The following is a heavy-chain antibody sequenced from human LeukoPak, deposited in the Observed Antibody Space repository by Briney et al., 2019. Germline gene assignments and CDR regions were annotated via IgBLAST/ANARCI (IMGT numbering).Heavy chain of an antibody. D-gene: IGHD3-10*01. CDR3: ARDPDMVRGVISPDY. CDR2: ISSSSSYI. V-gene: IGHV3-21*01. Sequence: GGSLRLSCAASGFTFSSYSMNWVRQAPGKGLEWVSSISSSSSYIYYADSVKGRFTISRDNSKNTLYLQMNSLRAEDTAVYYCARDPDMVRGVISPDYWGQGTLVTVSS. J-gene: IGHJ4*02. CDR1: GFTFSSYS.